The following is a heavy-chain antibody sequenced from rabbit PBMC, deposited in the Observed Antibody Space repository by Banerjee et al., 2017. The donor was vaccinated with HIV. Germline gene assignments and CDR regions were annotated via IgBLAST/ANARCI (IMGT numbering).Heavy chain of an antibody. Sequence: QSLEESGGDLVKPGASLTLTCTASGFSFSGNYWICWVRQAPGKGLEWIACINTSSGNTSYAGGEKARFTFSRHNAQNTLYLQLNSLTAADTATYFCVRGSISGTDYNLWGPGTLVTVS. CDR2: INTSSGNT. CDR3: VRGSISGTDYNL. J-gene: IGHJ4*01. V-gene: IGHV1S40*01. CDR1: GFSFSGNYW. D-gene: IGHD1-1*01.